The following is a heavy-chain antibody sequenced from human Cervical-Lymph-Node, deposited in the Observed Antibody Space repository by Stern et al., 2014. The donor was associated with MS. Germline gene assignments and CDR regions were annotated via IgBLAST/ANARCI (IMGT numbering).Heavy chain of an antibody. CDR2: INPKNGDT. CDR1: GFRFTGYY. Sequence: QVQLVQSGAEVKKPGASVKVSCETSGFRFTGYYIHWVRQAPGQRLDWMGCINPKNGDTHSAQKFQGRFTMTRDTSISTAYMELNSLKSDDTAMYYCGRGIKTFDPWGQGTLVTVSS. V-gene: IGHV1-2*02. J-gene: IGHJ5*02. D-gene: IGHD5-24*01. CDR3: GRGIKTFDP.